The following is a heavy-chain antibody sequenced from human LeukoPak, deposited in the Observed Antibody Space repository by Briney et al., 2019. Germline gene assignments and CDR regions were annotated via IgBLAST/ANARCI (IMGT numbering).Heavy chain of an antibody. CDR2: INPSGGST. CDR1: GYTFTSYY. CDR3: ARASITGTTPRFDY. D-gene: IGHD1-7*01. J-gene: IGHJ4*02. Sequence: ASVKVSFKASGYTFTSYYMHWVRRAPGQGLEWMGIINPSGGSTSYAQKFQGRVTMTRDMSTSTVYMELSSLRSEDTAVYCCARASITGTTPRFDYWGQGTLVTVSS. V-gene: IGHV1-46*01.